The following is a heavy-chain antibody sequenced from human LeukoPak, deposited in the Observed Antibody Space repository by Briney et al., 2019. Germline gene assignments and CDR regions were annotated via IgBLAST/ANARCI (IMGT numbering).Heavy chain of an antibody. CDR3: ARDDRVAVAGPYYFDY. CDR1: GYTFTSYG. Sequence: GASVKVSCKASGYTFTSYGISWVRQAPGQGLEWMGWISAYNGNTNYAQKLQGRVTMPTDTSTSTAYMELRSLRSDDTAVYYCARDDRVAVAGPYYFDYWGQGTLVTVSS. V-gene: IGHV1-18*01. CDR2: ISAYNGNT. D-gene: IGHD6-19*01. J-gene: IGHJ4*02.